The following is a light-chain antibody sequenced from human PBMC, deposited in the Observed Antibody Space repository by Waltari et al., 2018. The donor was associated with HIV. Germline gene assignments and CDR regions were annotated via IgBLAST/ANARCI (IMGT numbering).Light chain of an antibody. CDR3: QSAGSGGTSVV. J-gene: IGLJ2*01. CDR2: KDN. CDR1: ELTSQR. Sequence: SNELTQPPSVPVPPGQTARMACNGNELTSQRVHGYQRKAGQAPVLVMCKDNERPLGISERISGSRSGATVTLTISEVQAEDEADYYCQSAGSGGTSVVFGSGTKLTV. V-gene: IGLV3-25*03.